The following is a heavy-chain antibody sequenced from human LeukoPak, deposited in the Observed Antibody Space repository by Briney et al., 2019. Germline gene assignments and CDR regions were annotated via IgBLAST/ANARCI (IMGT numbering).Heavy chain of an antibody. CDR2: INHSGNT. V-gene: IGHV4-34*01. CDR3: ARLPYSSSSLDY. CDR1: GGSFSGYY. J-gene: IGHJ4*02. D-gene: IGHD6-6*01. Sequence: SETLSLTCAVYGGSFSGYYWSWIRQPPGKGLEWIGEINHSGNTNYNPSLKSRVTISVDTSKNQFSLKLSSVTAADTAAYYCARLPYSSSSLDYWGQGTLVTVSS.